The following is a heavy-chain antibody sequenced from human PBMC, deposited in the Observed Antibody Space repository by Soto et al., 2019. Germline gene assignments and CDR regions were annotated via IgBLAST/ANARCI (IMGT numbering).Heavy chain of an antibody. CDR1: GFTVSSNY. Sequence: GGSLRLSCAASGFTVSSNYMSWVRQAPGKGLEWVSVTYSGGTTYYADSVKGRFSISRDNSKNTLYLQMSSLRADDSAVYYCARESRYGVNQYYYMDVWGKGTTVTVSS. V-gene: IGHV3-66*01. CDR2: TYSGGTT. J-gene: IGHJ6*03. D-gene: IGHD2-15*01. CDR3: ARESRYGVNQYYYMDV.